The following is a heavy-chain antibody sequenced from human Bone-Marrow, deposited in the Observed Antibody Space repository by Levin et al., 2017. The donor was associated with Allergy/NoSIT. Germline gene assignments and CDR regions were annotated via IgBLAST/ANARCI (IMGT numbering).Heavy chain of an antibody. CDR1: GFPFSSHW. CDR3: AREKWLQGDYFDY. Sequence: GGSLRLSCAASGFPFSSHWMHWVRQVPAKGLVWVSRIKSDGSHTDYADYVKGRFTISRDNAKNTLFLQMNSLSAEDTAVYYCAREKWLQGDYFDYWGQGPPVTVSS. D-gene: IGHD5-24*01. J-gene: IGHJ4*02. CDR2: IKSDGSHT. V-gene: IGHV3-74*01.